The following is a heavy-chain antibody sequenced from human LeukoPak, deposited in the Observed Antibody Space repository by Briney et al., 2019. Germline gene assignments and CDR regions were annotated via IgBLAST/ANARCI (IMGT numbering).Heavy chain of an antibody. CDR3: AKDRWDLPFDY. Sequence: GGSLRLSCAASGFTFSRNGMHWVRQPPGKGLVWVALIRYDGSIKYYEDSVKGRFTISRDNSQNTLYLQMNSLRAEDTAVYYCAKDRWDLPFDYWGQGTLVTVSS. D-gene: IGHD1-26*01. CDR2: IRYDGSIK. V-gene: IGHV3-30*02. CDR1: GFTFSRNG. J-gene: IGHJ4*02.